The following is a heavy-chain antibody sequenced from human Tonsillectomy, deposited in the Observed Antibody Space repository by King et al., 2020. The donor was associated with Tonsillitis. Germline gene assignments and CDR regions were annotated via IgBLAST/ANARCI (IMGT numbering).Heavy chain of an antibody. CDR1: VFTFSSDA. CDR2: ISGSGGST. Sequence: VQLVESGGGLVQPGGSLRLSCAASVFTFSSDAMSWVRQAPGKGLEWVSAISGSGGSTYYADSVKGRFTISRDNSKNTLYLQMNSLRAEDTAVYYCAKGGCSSTSCYYDCDYWGQGTLVTVSS. CDR3: AKGGCSSTSCYYDCDY. D-gene: IGHD2-2*01. J-gene: IGHJ4*02. V-gene: IGHV3-23*04.